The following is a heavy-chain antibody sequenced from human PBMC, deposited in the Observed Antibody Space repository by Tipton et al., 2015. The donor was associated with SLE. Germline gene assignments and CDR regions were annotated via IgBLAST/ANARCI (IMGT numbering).Heavy chain of an antibody. CDR2: INPGDSDT. CDR1: GYSFTNYW. CDR3: ARHGNDHPGVGY. D-gene: IGHD1-14*01. Sequence: VQLVQSGAEMKKPGESLKISCKGFGYSFTNYWIGWVRQTPGKGLEWMGIINPGDSDTRYSPSFQGQVTISVDKSISTVYLQWSRLEASDTAMYYCARHGNDHPGVGYWGQGTLVTVSS. V-gene: IGHV5-51*01. J-gene: IGHJ4*02.